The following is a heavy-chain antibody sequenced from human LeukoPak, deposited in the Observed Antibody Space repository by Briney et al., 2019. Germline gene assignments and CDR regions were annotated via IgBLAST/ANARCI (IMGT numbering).Heavy chain of an antibody. D-gene: IGHD6-19*01. CDR3: ANLDNSSGWYYHY. Sequence: SSETLSLTCAVYGGSFSGYYWSWIRQPPGKGLEWIGEINHSGSTNYSPSLKSRVTISVDTSKNQFSLKLSSVTAADTAVYYCANLDNSSGWYYHYWGQGTLVTVSS. CDR1: GGSFSGYY. J-gene: IGHJ4*02. V-gene: IGHV4-34*01. CDR2: INHSGST.